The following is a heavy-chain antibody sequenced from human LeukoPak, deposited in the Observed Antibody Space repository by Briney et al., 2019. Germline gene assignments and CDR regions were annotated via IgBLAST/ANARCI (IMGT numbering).Heavy chain of an antibody. CDR2: ISAYNGNT. CDR3: ARVTSVGGSGSYYNWFDP. V-gene: IGHV1-18*01. CDR1: GHTFTSYG. D-gene: IGHD3-10*01. Sequence: ASVKVSCKASGHTFTSYGISWVRQAPGQGLEWMGWISAYNGNTNYAQKLQGRVTMTTDTSTSTAYMELRSLRSDDTAVYYCARVTSVGGSGSYYNWFDPWGQGTLVTVSS. J-gene: IGHJ5*02.